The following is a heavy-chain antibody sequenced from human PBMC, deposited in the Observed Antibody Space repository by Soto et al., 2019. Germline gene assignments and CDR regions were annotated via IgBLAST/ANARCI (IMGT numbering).Heavy chain of an antibody. CDR2: INPANGNT. J-gene: IGHJ3*01. D-gene: IGHD1-26*01. CDR1: GFTFSDTL. Sequence: VQSGAEVKNPGASVNISCQASGFTFSDTLINWVRQGPGQRLEWMGWINPANGNTRYSESFQGRVTISSLSSASTAYVALSDLNSEDTAVYYCARDIVSVGTRANDAFDVWGQGTMITVSS. V-gene: IGHV1-3*01. CDR3: ARDIVSVGTRANDAFDV.